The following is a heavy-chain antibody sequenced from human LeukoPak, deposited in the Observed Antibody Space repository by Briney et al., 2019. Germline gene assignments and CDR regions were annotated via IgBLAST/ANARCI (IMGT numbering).Heavy chain of an antibody. V-gene: IGHV1-18*01. CDR2: ISTSTGDT. Sequence: ASVKVSCKTSGYSFILYGISWVRQAPGQGPEWMGWISTSTGDTKYTQKFQGRVTLTTDTSTSTAYMELSSLRSDDTAVYYCARDDNYGVFVNVDYWGQGTLVTVSS. J-gene: IGHJ4*02. CDR1: GYSFILYG. D-gene: IGHD4-11*01. CDR3: ARDDNYGVFVNVDY.